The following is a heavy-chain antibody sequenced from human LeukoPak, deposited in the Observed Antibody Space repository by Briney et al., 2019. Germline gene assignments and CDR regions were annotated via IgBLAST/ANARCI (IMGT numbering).Heavy chain of an antibody. CDR2: IYYSGST. J-gene: IGHJ5*02. Sequence: SQTLSLTCTVSGGSISSGDYYWSWIRLHPGKGLEWIGFIYYSGSTYYNPSLKSRITISLDTSKNQFSLKLSSVTAADTAVYYCARATGGAAAADFDPWGQGTLVTVSS. CDR1: GGSISSGDYY. D-gene: IGHD6-13*01. CDR3: ARATGGAAAADFDP. V-gene: IGHV4-31*03.